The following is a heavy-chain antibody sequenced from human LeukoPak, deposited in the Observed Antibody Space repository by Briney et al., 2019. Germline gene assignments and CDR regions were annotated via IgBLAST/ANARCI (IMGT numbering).Heavy chain of an antibody. V-gene: IGHV4-34*01. CDR2: INHSGST. CDR3: AREVKQQLVSFLCAFDI. J-gene: IGHJ3*02. CDR1: GGSFSGYY. D-gene: IGHD6-13*01. Sequence: PSETLSLTCAVYGGSFSGYYWSWIRQPPGKGLEWIGEINHSGSTNYNPSLKSRVTISVDTSRNQFSLKLSSVTAADTAVYYCAREVKQQLVSFLCAFDIWGQGTMVTVSS.